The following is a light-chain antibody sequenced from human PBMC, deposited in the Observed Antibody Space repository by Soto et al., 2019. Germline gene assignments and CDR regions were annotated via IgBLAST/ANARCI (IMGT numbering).Light chain of an antibody. J-gene: IGLJ3*02. CDR3: SSYISSSTM. CDR2: EVS. CDR1: SSDVGGYNY. V-gene: IGLV2-14*01. Sequence: QSALTQPASVSGSPGQSITISCTGTSSDVGGYNYVSWYQQHPGKAPKLMIYEVSNRPSGVSNRFSGSKSGNTASLTTSGLQADDEADYYCSSYISSSTMFGGGTKVTVL.